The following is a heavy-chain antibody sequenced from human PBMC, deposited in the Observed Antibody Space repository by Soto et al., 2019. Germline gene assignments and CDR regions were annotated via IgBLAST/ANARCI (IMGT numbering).Heavy chain of an antibody. D-gene: IGHD3-10*02. CDR3: GQGGECSPWFAP. J-gene: IGHJ5*02. CDR1: GGSITTTASY. CDR2: ISYSGVT. Sequence: QVQLQESGPGLVKPSQTLSLTCTVSGGSITTTASYCGWIRQHPEKVLEWIGYISYSGVTNFSPSLSRRASITADTSKNPFSRKMSPLTAADTAVYYCGQGGECSPWFAPWGRGTLVVVSS. V-gene: IGHV4-31*03.